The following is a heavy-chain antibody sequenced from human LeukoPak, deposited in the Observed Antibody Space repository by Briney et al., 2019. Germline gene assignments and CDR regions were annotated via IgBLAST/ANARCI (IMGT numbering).Heavy chain of an antibody. CDR2: INSDGSST. D-gene: IGHD6-13*01. J-gene: IGHJ4*02. CDR1: GFTFSSYW. CDR3: ARDRGTKKPGIIEY. V-gene: IGHV3-74*01. Sequence: GGSLRLSCAASGFTFSSYWMHWVRQAPGKGLVWVSRINSDGSSTSYADSVKGRFTISRDNAKNTLYLQMNSLRAEDTAVCYCARDRGTKKPGIIEYWGQGTLVTVSS.